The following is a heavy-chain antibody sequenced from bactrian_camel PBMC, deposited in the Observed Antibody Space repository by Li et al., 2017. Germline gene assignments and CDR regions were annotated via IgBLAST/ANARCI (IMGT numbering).Heavy chain of an antibody. D-gene: IGHD6*01. V-gene: IGHV3S9*01. Sequence: QVQLVESGGGSVQPGGSLRLSCAASGFPFTRYVMAWVRQAPGKGLEWVAHTYDGISYYADSVKGRFTISQDNARNTVYLEMDNLKPEDTATYYCAAKIVEGSCSVVTAIDLWGNGTQVTVS. CDR2: TYDGIS. J-gene: IGHJ4*01. CDR1: GFPFTRYV. CDR3: AAKIVEGSCSVVTAIDL.